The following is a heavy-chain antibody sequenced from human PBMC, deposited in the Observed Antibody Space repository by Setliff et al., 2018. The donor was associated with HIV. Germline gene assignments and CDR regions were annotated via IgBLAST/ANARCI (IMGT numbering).Heavy chain of an antibody. D-gene: IGHD3-16*01. CDR1: GYTFTDYY. J-gene: IGHJ6*03. CDR2: INPKSGGT. Sequence: ASVKVSCKASGYTFTDYYMHWVRQAPGQGLEWMGWINPKSGGTNSALKFQGRVTMTRDTSISTAYMELSRLRSDDTAVYYRARDGGGPGDYYYYYMDVWAKGTTVTVSS. V-gene: IGHV1-2*02. CDR3: ARDGGGPGDYYYYYMDV.